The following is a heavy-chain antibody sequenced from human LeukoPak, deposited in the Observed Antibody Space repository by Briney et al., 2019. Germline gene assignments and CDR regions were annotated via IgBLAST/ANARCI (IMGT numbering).Heavy chain of an antibody. CDR2: ISYDGSSK. V-gene: IGHV3-30*04. J-gene: IGHJ3*02. CDR1: GFTFSTCA. Sequence: GGSLRLSCAASGFTFSTCAMQWVRQAPRKGLEWVAVISYDGSSKCYVDSVKGRFTISRDNSKTTLYLQMNSLRAEDTDVYYCARARRSYGYGDAFDIWGQGTMVTVSS. CDR3: ARARRSYGYGDAFDI. D-gene: IGHD5-18*01.